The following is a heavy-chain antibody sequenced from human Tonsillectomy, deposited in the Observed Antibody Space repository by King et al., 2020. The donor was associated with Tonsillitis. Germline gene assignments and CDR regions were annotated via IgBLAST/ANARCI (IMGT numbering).Heavy chain of an antibody. CDR3: ARDTSSGSYITFDI. CDR2: ISSSSTYT. D-gene: IGHD1-26*01. CDR1: GFTFSAYY. Sequence: VQLVESGGGLVKPGGSLRLSCAASGFTFSAYYMSWIRQAPGKGLWWVSYISSSSTYTTSADSVKGRFTISRDNAKNSLYLEMNSLRAEDTAVYYCARDTSSGSYITFDIWGQGTVVTVSS. V-gene: IGHV3-11*05. J-gene: IGHJ3*02.